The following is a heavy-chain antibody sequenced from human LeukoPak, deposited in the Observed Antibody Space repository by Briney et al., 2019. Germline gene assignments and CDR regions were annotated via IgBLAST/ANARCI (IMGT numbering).Heavy chain of an antibody. V-gene: IGHV3-23*01. CDR3: AKDSSSSWFGGDSK. Sequence: GGSLRLSCAASGFTFSSYAMSWVRQAPGKGLEWVSAISGSGGTTYYADSVKGRFTISRDNSKNTLYLQMNSLRAEDTAVYFCAKDSSSSWFGGDSKWGQGTLVTVSS. J-gene: IGHJ4*02. D-gene: IGHD6-13*01. CDR1: GFTFSSYA. CDR2: ISGSGGTT.